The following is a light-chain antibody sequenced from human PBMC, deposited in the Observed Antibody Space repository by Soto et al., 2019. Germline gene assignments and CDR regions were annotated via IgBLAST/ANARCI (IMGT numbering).Light chain of an antibody. CDR2: DAS. CDR3: QQYDNFPLT. V-gene: IGKV1-33*01. CDR1: QDITNY. Sequence: DILMTHSPSSLSASVGDRVTFTCQSSQDITNYLNWYQHKPGKAPELLIYDASNLETGVPSRFSGSGSGTDFTFTISSLQPEDFATYYCQQYDNFPLTLGGGTKVDIK. J-gene: IGKJ4*01.